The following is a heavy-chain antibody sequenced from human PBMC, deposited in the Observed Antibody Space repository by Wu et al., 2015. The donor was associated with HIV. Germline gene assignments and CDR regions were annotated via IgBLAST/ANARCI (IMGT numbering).Heavy chain of an antibody. V-gene: IGHV4-59*08. CDR2: INYSGTT. Sequence: QVQLQESGPGLVKPSETLSLTCTVSGDSISSYYWSWIRQPPGKGLEWIGYINYSGTTNYTPSLKSRVTMSIDTSKNQFSLSLRSVTAADTAVYYCAGHSSAWEAFDIWGKGTMVIVSS. D-gene: IGHD6-19*01. J-gene: IGHJ3*02. CDR1: GDSISSYY. CDR3: AGHSSAWEAFDI.